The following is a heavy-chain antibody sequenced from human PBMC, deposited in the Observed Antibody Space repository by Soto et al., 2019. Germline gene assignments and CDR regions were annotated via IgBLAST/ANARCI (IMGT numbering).Heavy chain of an antibody. V-gene: IGHV1-69*02. CDR2: IIPILGIA. D-gene: IGHD2-15*01. CDR3: ARGVGYCSGGSCFQH. Sequence: SVKVSCKASGGTFSSYTISWVRQAPGQRLEWMGRIIPILGIANYAQKFQGRVTITADKSTSTAYMELSSLRSEDTAVYYCARGVGYCSGGSCFQHWGQGTLVTVSS. J-gene: IGHJ1*01. CDR1: GGTFSSYT.